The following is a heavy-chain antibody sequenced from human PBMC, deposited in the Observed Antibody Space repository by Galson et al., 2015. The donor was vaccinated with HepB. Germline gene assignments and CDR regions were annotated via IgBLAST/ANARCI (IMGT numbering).Heavy chain of an antibody. CDR2: ISYDGSNK. CDR1: GFTFSSYG. V-gene: IGHV3-30*18. CDR3: AKGVGYFDWLLFGFDY. J-gene: IGHJ4*02. Sequence: SLRLSCAASGFTFSSYGMHWVRQAQGKGLEWVGVISYDGSNKYYADSVKGRFTISRDNSKNTLYLQMNSLRAEDTAVYYCAKGVGYFDWLLFGFDYWGQGTLVTVSS. D-gene: IGHD3-9*01.